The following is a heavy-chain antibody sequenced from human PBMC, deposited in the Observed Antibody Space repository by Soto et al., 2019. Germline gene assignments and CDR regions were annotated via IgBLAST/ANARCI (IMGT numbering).Heavy chain of an antibody. V-gene: IGHV3-48*01. Sequence: GGSLRLSCAASGFTFSSYSMNWVRQAPGKGLEWVSYISSSSSTIYYADSVKGRFTISRDNAKNSLYLQMNSLRAEDTAVYYCARDERHLTMDVWGKGTTVTVSS. CDR3: ARDERHLTMDV. D-gene: IGHD1-1*01. J-gene: IGHJ6*03. CDR2: ISSSSSTI. CDR1: GFTFSSYS.